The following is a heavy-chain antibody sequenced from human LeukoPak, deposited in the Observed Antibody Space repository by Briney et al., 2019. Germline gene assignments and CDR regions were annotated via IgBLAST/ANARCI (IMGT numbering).Heavy chain of an antibody. CDR3: TTDTVTTRVSPFDY. CDR1: GFTFSNAW. J-gene: IGHJ4*02. D-gene: IGHD4-17*01. V-gene: IGHV3-15*01. Sequence: PGGSLRLSCAASGFTFSNAWMSWVRQAPGKGLEWVGRIKSKTDGGTTDYAAPVKGRFTISRDDSKNTLYLQMNSLKTEDTAMYYCTTDTVTTRVSPFDYWGQGTLVTVSS. CDR2: IKSKTDGGTT.